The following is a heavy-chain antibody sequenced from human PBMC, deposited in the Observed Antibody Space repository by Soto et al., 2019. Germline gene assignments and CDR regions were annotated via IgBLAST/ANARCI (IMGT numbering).Heavy chain of an antibody. V-gene: IGHV1-46*01. CDR2: INPSGGST. J-gene: IGHJ6*02. Sequence: GASVKVSCKASGYTFTSYYMHWVRQAPGQGLEWMGIINPSGGSTSYAQKFQGRVTMTRDTSTSTVYMELSSLRSEDTAVYYCAKDKAGPYSSSSGYYYYGMDVWGQGTTVTVSS. CDR1: GYTFTSYY. D-gene: IGHD6-6*01. CDR3: AKDKAGPYSSSSGYYYYGMDV.